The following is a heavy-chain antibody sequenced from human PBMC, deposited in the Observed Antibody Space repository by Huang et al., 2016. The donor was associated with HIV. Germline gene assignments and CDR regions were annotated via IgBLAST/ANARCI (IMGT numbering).Heavy chain of an antibody. J-gene: IGHJ4*02. CDR3: ARSEPSRYYFDY. CDR2: ISNEGSTK. Sequence: QVQLVESGGGVVRPGTSLRLSCAASGFTFSIYARNWVRHAAGKGVDGGAVISNEGSTKYFADSVKGRFTISRDNSKNTVYLQMNSLRAEDTAVYYCARSEPSRYYFDYWGQGTLVTVSS. CDR1: GFTFSIYA. V-gene: IGHV3-30-3*01.